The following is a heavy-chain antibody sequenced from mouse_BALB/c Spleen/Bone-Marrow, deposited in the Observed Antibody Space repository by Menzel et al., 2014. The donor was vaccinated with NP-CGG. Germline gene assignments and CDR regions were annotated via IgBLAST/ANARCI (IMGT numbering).Heavy chain of an antibody. CDR1: GYSFTGYY. Sequence: VQLQQSGPELVKPGASVKISCKVSGYSFTGYYMHWVKQSHVKSLEWIGRINPYNGATSYNQNFKDKASLTVDKSSSTAYMELHSLTSEDSAVYYCASNYYGYAMDYWGQGTSVTVSS. CDR3: ASNYYGYAMDY. CDR2: INPYNGAT. V-gene: IGHV1-31*01. D-gene: IGHD1-1*01. J-gene: IGHJ4*01.